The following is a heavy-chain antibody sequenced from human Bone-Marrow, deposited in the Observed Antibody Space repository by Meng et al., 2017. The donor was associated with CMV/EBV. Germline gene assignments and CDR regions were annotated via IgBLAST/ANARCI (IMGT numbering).Heavy chain of an antibody. CDR2: ISAYNGNT. CDR3: ARWIFGLAVGNFAMDV. V-gene: IGHV1-18*01. D-gene: IGHD3/OR15-3a*01. Sequence: ASVKVSCKASGYTFTSYGISWVRQAPGQGLEWMGWISAYNGNTNYAQKLQGRVTMTTDTFTSPAYMELRSLRSDDTAVYYCARWIFGLAVGNFAMDVWGQGTTVTVSS. CDR1: GYTFTSYG. J-gene: IGHJ6*02.